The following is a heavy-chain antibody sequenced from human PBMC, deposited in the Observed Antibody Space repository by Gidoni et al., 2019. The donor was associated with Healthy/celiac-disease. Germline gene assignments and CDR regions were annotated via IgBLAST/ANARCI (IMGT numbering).Heavy chain of an antibody. J-gene: IGHJ3*02. CDR1: GFTFSSYG. D-gene: IGHD3-16*01. CDR3: ARAWGDQDAFDI. V-gene: IGHV3-33*01. CDR2: IWYDGSNK. Sequence: QVQLVESGGGVVQPGRSLRLSCAASGFTFSSYGMHWVRQAPGKGLELVAVIWYDGSNKYYADSVKGRFTISRDNSKNTLYLQMNSLRAEDTAVYYCARAWGDQDAFDIWGQGTMVTVSS.